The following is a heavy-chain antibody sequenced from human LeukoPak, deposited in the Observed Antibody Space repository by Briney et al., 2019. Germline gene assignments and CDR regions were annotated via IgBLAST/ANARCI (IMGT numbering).Heavy chain of an antibody. V-gene: IGHV1-2*02. D-gene: IGHD5-24*01. CDR3: AGGGRAGWVQLPNY. CDR2: INPYSGGT. J-gene: IGHJ4*02. CDR1: GYTFIGYY. Sequence: ASVKVSCKASGYTFIGYYMHWVRQAPGQGLEWMGWINPYSGGTNYAQKFQGRVTMTRDTSISTAYMELSRLRSDETAVYYCAGGGRAGWVQLPNYWGQGTLVTVSS.